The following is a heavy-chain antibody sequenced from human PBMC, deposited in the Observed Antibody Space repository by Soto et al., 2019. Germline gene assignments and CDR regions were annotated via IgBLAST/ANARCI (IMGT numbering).Heavy chain of an antibody. V-gene: IGHV1-18*01. CDR3: ARVTGPPHYYYGMDV. Sequence: ASVKVSCKASGYTFTSYGISWVRQAPGQGLEWMGWISAYNGNTNYAQKLQGRVTMTTDTSTSTAYMELRSLRSDDTAVYYCARVTGPPHYYYGMDVWAQRTTVTVSS. CDR1: GYTFTSYG. CDR2: ISAYNGNT. J-gene: IGHJ6*02.